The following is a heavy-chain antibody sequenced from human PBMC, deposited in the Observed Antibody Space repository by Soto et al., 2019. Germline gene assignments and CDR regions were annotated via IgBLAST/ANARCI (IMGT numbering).Heavy chain of an antibody. Sequence: QLQLQESGSGLVKPSQTLSLTCAVSGGSISSGGYSWSWIRQPPGKGLEWIGYIYHIGSTYYKPSLKNKLTISVDRSNNQYSLKRSSVSASDTAVYYCARGAPVRFDPWGQRTLVTVSS. V-gene: IGHV4-30-2*01. CDR2: IYHIGST. J-gene: IGHJ5*02. CDR1: GGSISSGGYS. D-gene: IGHD2-8*01. CDR3: ARGAPVRFDP.